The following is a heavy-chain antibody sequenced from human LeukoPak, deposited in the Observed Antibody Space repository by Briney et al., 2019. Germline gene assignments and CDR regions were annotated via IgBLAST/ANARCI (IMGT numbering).Heavy chain of an antibody. CDR3: VRDYFRGDIVATIMDF. CDR2: INPNNGGT. J-gene: IGHJ4*02. D-gene: IGHD5-12*01. Sequence: ASVKVSCKASGYMFTGNYMHWVRKAPGQGLEWMGWINPNNGGTNYAQKFQGRVTMTRDTSISTAYMELSRLTSDDTAVYYCVRDYFRGDIVATIMDFWGQGTLVTVSS. V-gene: IGHV1-2*02. CDR1: GYMFTGNY.